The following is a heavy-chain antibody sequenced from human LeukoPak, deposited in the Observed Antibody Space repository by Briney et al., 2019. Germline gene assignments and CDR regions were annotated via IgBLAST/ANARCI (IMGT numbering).Heavy chain of an antibody. J-gene: IGHJ4*02. CDR1: GGSFSGYY. CDR2: IYTSGST. CDR3: ARGGYYGSGSYQTFDY. Sequence: SETLSLTCAVYGGSFSGYYWSWIRQPAGKGLEWIGRIYTSGSTNYNPSLKSRVTMSVDTSKNQFSLKLSSVTAADTAVYYCARGGYYGSGSYQTFDYWGQGTLVTVSS. D-gene: IGHD3-10*01. V-gene: IGHV4-59*10.